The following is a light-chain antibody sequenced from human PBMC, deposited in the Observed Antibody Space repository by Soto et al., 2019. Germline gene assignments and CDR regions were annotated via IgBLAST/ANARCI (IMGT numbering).Light chain of an antibody. CDR1: SGHSSYI. J-gene: IGLJ3*02. CDR3: ETWDSNPWV. CDR2: LEGSGSY. V-gene: IGLV4-60*02. Sequence: QAVVTQSSSASASLGSSVKLTCTLSSGHSSYIIAWHQQQPGKAPRYLMKLEGSGSYNKGSGVPDRFSGSSSGADRYLTISNLQFEDEADYYCETWDSNPWVFGGGTKVTVL.